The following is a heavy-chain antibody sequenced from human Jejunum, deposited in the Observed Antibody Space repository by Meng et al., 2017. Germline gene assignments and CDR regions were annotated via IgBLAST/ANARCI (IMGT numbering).Heavy chain of an antibody. J-gene: IGHJ4*02. CDR2: IYHRGNI. CDR1: GASISSSNW. CDR3: ARVDSSASFDY. V-gene: IGHV4-4*02. Sequence: QVQLQESGPGLVKPSGTLSLTCAVSGASISSSNWWSWVRQSTGKGMEWIGEIYHRGNINYNPSLKSRVTISVDKSRNQFSLKLNSVTAADTAVYYCARVDSSASFDYWGQGTLVTVSS. D-gene: IGHD6-6*01.